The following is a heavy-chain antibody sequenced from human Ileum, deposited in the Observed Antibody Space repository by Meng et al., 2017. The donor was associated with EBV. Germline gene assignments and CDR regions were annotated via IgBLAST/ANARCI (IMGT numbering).Heavy chain of an antibody. V-gene: IGHV1-46*03. Sequence: QVHLVQSRAEVKKPXXXXXXXCKASGYTFTSFYLNWVRQAPGQGLEWMGIINPSGGTTSDAQKFQGRVTMTRDTSTSTVYMELSSLRPEDTAVYYCARGHFRGSSWFDYWGQGTLVTVSS. CDR2: INPSGGTT. CDR3: ARGHFRGSSWFDY. CDR1: GYTFTSFY. D-gene: IGHD6-13*01. J-gene: IGHJ4*02.